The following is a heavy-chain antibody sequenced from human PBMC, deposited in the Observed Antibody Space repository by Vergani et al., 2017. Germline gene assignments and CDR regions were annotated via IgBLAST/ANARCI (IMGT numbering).Heavy chain of an antibody. V-gene: IGHV6-1*01. Sequence: QVQLQQSGPGLVKPSQTLLLTCAISGDSVSSNSAAWNWIRQSPSRGLEWLGRTYYRSKWYNDYAVSVKSRITINPDTSKNQFSLQLNSVTPEDTAVYYCAREDISLTVEGANYMDIWGKGTTVTVSS. CDR2: TYYRSKWYN. CDR3: AREDISLTVEGANYMDI. J-gene: IGHJ6*03. CDR1: GDSVSSNSAA. D-gene: IGHD3-22*01.